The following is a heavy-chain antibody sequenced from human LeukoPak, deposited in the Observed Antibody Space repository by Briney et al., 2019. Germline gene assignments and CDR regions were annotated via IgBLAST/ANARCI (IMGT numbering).Heavy chain of an antibody. D-gene: IGHD3-22*01. CDR2: ISSSSSYI. CDR3: ARLYDSSGYYLYYFDY. J-gene: IGHJ4*02. V-gene: IGHV3-21*01. CDR1: GFTFSSYS. Sequence: GGSLRLSCAASGFTFSSYSMNWVRQAPGKGLEWVSSISSSSSYIYYADSVKGRFTISRDNAKNSLYLQMNSLRAEDTAVYYCARLYDSSGYYLYYFDYWAREPWSPSPQ.